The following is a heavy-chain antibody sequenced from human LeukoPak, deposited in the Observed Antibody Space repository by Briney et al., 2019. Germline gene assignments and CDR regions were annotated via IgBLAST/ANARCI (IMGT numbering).Heavy chain of an antibody. CDR2: IKQDGSEK. J-gene: IGHJ4*02. D-gene: IGHD3-22*01. CDR3: AKVFWGSSSGYYSPPFDY. CDR1: GFTFSSYW. Sequence: AGGSLRLSCAASGFTFSSYWMSWVRQASGKGLEWVANIKQDGSEKYYVDSVKGRFTISRDNAKNSLYLQMNSLRAEDTAVYYCAKVFWGSSSGYYSPPFDYWGQGTLVTVSS. V-gene: IGHV3-7*01.